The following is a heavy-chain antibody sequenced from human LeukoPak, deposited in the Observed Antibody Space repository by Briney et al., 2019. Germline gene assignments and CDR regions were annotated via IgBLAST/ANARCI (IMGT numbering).Heavy chain of an antibody. CDR3: ARVAAVKKGVDY. J-gene: IGHJ4*02. Sequence: GGSLRLSCVASEFTFSSYAMYWVRQAPGKGLEYVSAISSNGGSTYYANSVKGRFTISRDNSKNTLYLQMGSLRAEDMAVYYCARVAAVKKGVDYWGQGTLVTVSS. CDR1: EFTFSSYA. V-gene: IGHV3-64*01. CDR2: ISSNGGST. D-gene: IGHD6-13*01.